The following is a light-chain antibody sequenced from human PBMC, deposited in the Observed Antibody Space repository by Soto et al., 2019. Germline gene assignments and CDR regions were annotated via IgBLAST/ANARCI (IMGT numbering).Light chain of an antibody. CDR1: QSVGSNS. CDR3: QQYGSPSRT. J-gene: IGKJ1*01. Sequence: EIVLTQSPGTLSLSPGERATLSCRASQSVGSNSLAWYQHRPGQAPRLLIYGASSRATGIPVRFSGSGSGPDFTLTISRLEPEDCAVYYCQQYGSPSRTFGQGTKVEIK. CDR2: GAS. V-gene: IGKV3-20*01.